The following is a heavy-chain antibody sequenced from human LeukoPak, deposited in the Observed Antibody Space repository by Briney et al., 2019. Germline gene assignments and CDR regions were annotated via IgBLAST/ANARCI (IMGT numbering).Heavy chain of an antibody. Sequence: GGSLRLSCAASGFTFSDYYMSWIRQAPGKGLEWVSSISSSSSYIYYADSVKGRFTISRDNAKNSLYLQMNSLRAEDTAVYYCAKVLIWGISPGLDYWGQGTLVTVSS. J-gene: IGHJ4*02. CDR2: ISSSSSYI. CDR1: GFTFSDYY. D-gene: IGHD3-16*01. V-gene: IGHV3-11*05. CDR3: AKVLIWGISPGLDY.